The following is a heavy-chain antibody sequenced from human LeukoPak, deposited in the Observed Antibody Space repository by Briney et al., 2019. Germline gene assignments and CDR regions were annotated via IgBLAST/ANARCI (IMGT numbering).Heavy chain of an antibody. V-gene: IGHV3-23*01. CDR1: GFTFSSYA. Sequence: QAGGSLRLSCAASGFTFSSYAMSWVRQAPGKGLEWVSAISGSGGSTYYADSVKGRFTISRDNSKNTLYLQMNSLRAEDTAVYYCARDFPDYYDSSGYPTYAFDIWGQGTMVTVSS. CDR2: ISGSGGST. D-gene: IGHD3-22*01. J-gene: IGHJ3*02. CDR3: ARDFPDYYDSSGYPTYAFDI.